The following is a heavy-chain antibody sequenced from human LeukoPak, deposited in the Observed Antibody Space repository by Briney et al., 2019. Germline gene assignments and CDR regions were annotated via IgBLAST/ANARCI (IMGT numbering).Heavy chain of an antibody. Sequence: PSETLSLTCTAFGGSLRSGGFYWNWIRQLPGKGLEWMGYIYYSGSTHYNPSLKSRLTISVDTSKNQFSLKLRSVTAADTAVYYCASNDYGDSGGPFFVYWGQGTLVTVSS. V-gene: IGHV4-31*03. CDR1: GGSLRSGGFY. CDR3: ASNDYGDSGGPFFVY. CDR2: IYYSGST. J-gene: IGHJ4*02. D-gene: IGHD4-17*01.